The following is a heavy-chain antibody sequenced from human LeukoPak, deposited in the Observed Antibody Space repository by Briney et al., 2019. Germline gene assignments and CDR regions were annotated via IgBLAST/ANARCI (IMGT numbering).Heavy chain of an antibody. D-gene: IGHD3-16*02. Sequence: GGSLRLSCAASGFTFSSHWMSWVRQAPGKGLEWVANIKQGGSEKYYVDSVKGRFTISRDNAKNSLYLQMNSLRAEDTAVYYCARADYDYVWGSYRQYYFDYWGQGTPVTVSS. CDR3: ARADYDYVWGSYRQYYFDY. CDR2: IKQGGSEK. V-gene: IGHV3-7*01. J-gene: IGHJ4*02. CDR1: GFTFSSHW.